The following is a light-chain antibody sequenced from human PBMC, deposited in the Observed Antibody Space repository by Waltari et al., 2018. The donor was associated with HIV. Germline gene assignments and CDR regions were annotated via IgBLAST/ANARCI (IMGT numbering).Light chain of an antibody. V-gene: IGLV2-23*02. Sequence: QSALTQPASVSGSPGQSITISCTGTSSNIGANNYVPWYQQHPGKAPKLIIYEVPKRPSGVSNRFSGSKSGNTASLTISGLQAEDEADYHCCSYAGSESSEVFGGGTKLTVL. CDR1: SSNIGANNY. CDR3: CSYAGSESSEV. CDR2: EVP. J-gene: IGLJ2*01.